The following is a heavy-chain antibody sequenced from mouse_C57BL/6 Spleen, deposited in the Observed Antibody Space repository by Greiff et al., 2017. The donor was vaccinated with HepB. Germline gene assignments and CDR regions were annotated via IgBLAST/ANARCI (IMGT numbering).Heavy chain of an antibody. CDR2: INPNNGGT. V-gene: IGHV1-22*01. J-gene: IGHJ2*01. Sequence: EVQLQQSGPELVKPGASVKMSCKASGYTFTDYNMHWVKQSHGKSLEWIGYINPNNGGTSYNQKFKGKATLTVNKSSSTAYMELRSLTSEDSAVYYCAREGDYGSNYFDYWGQGTTLTVSS. CDR1: GYTFTDYN. D-gene: IGHD1-1*01. CDR3: AREGDYGSNYFDY.